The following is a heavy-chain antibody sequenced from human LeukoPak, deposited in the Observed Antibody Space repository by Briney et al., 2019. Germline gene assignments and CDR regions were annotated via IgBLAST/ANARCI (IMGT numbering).Heavy chain of an antibody. Sequence: PSETLSLTCTVSGGSISSGGYYWSWIRQHPGKGLEWIGYIYYSGSTYYNPSLKSRVTISVDTSKNQFSLKLSSVTAADTAVYYCARRGDFQRSFLDYWGQGTLVTVSS. CDR3: ARRGDFQRSFLDY. CDR2: IYYSGST. V-gene: IGHV4-31*03. D-gene: IGHD7-27*01. J-gene: IGHJ4*02. CDR1: GGSISSGGYY.